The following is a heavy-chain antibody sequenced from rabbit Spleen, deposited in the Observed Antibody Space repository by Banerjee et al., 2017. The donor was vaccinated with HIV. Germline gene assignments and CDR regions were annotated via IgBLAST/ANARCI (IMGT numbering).Heavy chain of an antibody. CDR2: INAITGKA. CDR3: ARNYVNAFDP. J-gene: IGHJ2*01. CDR1: GFSFSNKAV. Sequence: QEQLEESGGDLVQPEGSLKLSCTASGFSFSNKAVMCWVRQAPGKGLEWIACINAITGKAVYANWAKGRSTFSKSSSTTVTLQMTSLTAADTATYFCARNYVNAFDPWGQGTLVTVS. D-gene: IGHD1-1*01. V-gene: IGHV1S45*01.